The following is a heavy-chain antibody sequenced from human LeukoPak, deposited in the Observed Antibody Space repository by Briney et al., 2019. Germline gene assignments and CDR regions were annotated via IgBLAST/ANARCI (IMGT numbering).Heavy chain of an antibody. CDR1: GGSISSYY. J-gene: IGHJ4*02. Sequence: SETLSLTCTVSGGSISSYYWSWIRQPPGKGLEWIGYIYHSGSTYYNPSLKSRVTISVDRSKNQFSLKLSSVTAADTAVYYCARAAITMVRGQKDYFDYWGQGTLVTVSS. V-gene: IGHV4-59*12. D-gene: IGHD3-10*01. CDR2: IYHSGST. CDR3: ARAAITMVRGQKDYFDY.